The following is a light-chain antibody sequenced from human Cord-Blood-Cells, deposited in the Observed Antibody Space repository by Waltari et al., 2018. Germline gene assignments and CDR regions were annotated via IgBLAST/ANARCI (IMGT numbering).Light chain of an antibody. CDR2: EGS. Sequence: SALTQPASVSGSPGQSITISCTGTSSDVGSYTLVSWYQQHPGKAPKLMIYEGSKRPSGVSNRFSGSKSGNTASLTISGLQAEDEADYYCCSYAGSSTVVFGGGTKLTVL. V-gene: IGLV2-23*01. CDR1: SSDVGSYTL. J-gene: IGLJ2*01. CDR3: CSYAGSSTVV.